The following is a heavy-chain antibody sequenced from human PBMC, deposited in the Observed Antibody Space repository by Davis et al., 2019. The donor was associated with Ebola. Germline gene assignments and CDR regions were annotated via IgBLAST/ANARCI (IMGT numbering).Heavy chain of an antibody. Sequence: PGGSLRLSCEASGLTFSNFAMSWVRQAPGKGLEWVSTISGSGGSTYYEESVKGRFTISRDNSKNTVYLQVNSLRAEDTAVFYCAKNKGSGDHYHYCMDVWGKGTTVTVSS. CDR3: AKNKGSGDHYHYCMDV. V-gene: IGHV3-23*01. D-gene: IGHD1/OR15-1a*01. CDR1: GLTFSNFA. CDR2: ISGSGGST. J-gene: IGHJ6*03.